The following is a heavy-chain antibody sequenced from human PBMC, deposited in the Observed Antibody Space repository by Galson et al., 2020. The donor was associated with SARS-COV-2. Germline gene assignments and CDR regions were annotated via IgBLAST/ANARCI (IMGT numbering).Heavy chain of an antibody. J-gene: IGHJ4*02. CDR1: GGSFSGYY. D-gene: IGHD2-21*01. V-gene: IGHV4-34*01. CDR2: INHSGST. Sequence: SQTLSLTCAVYGGSFSGYYWSWIRQPPGKGLEWIGEINHSGSTNYNPSLKSRVTISVDTSKNQFSLKLSSVTAADTAVYYCARVGGDCGGDCYFHYFDYWGQGTLVTVSS. CDR3: ARVGGDCGGDCYFHYFDY.